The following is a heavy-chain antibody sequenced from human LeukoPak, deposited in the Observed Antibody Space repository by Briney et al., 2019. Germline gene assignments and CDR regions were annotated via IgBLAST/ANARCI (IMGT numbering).Heavy chain of an antibody. CDR2: INPNSGGT. J-gene: IGHJ6*03. D-gene: IGHD6-13*01. CDR3: ARDEAAAGSYYYYYYMDV. Sequence: ASVKVSCKASGYTFTVYYMHWVRQAPGQGLEWMGWINPNSGGTNYAQKFQGRVTMTRDTSISTAYMELSRLRSDDTAVYYCARDEAAAGSYYYYYYMDVWGKGTTVTVSS. V-gene: IGHV1-2*02. CDR1: GYTFTVYY.